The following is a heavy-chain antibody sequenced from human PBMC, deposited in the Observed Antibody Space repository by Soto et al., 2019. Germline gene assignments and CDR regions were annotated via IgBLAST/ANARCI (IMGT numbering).Heavy chain of an antibody. J-gene: IGHJ4*01. CDR1: GLSFSSYA. Sequence: EVQLLESGGGLVQPGGSLRLACAASGLSFSSYAMVWVRQAPGKGLEWVSVISARGVSSYFADSVKGRFTISRDNSKNVLSLEMNSLRAEDAATYVCAKGSIEYSASGDHGGHGTLVLVSS. CDR2: ISARGVSS. V-gene: IGHV3-23*01. D-gene: IGHD5-12*01. CDR3: AKGSIEYSASGDH.